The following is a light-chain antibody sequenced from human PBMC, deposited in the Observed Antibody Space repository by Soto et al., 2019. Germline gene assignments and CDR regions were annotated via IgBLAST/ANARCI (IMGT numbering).Light chain of an antibody. CDR2: KAS. CDR3: KQYNSYST. Sequence: IPMPHSPSTLSASVVERVTITFRASQSISSWLAWYQQKPGKAPKLLIYKASSLESGVPSRFSGSGSGTEFTLTISSLQPEEFATYYCKQYNSYSTFGQGTKVDIK. V-gene: IGKV1-5*03. CDR1: QSISSW. J-gene: IGKJ1*01.